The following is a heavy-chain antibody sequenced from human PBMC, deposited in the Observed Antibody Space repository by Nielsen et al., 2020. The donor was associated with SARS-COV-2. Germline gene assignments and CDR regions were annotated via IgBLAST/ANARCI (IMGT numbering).Heavy chain of an antibody. CDR1: GFTFSTYW. J-gene: IGHJ1*01. CDR3: AKMSPPGIAVGTAEYFQH. Sequence: GGSLRLSCAASGFTFSTYWMSWVRQAPGKGLEWVSAISGSGGRTYYADSVKGRFTISRDKSKNTLYVLMNSLRAEDTAVYYCAKMSPPGIAVGTAEYFQHWGQGTLVTVSS. CDR2: ISGSGGRT. D-gene: IGHD6-19*01. V-gene: IGHV3-23*01.